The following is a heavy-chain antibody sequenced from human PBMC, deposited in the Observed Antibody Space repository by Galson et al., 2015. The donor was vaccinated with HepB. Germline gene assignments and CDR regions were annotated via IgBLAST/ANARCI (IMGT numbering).Heavy chain of an antibody. CDR1: GYTFTSYG. CDR3: ARLRFLEWPQENDY. Sequence: SVKVSCKASGYTFTSYGISWVRQAPGQGLEWMGWISAYNGNTNYAQKLQGRVTMTTDTSTSTAYMELRSLRSDDTAVYYCARLRFLEWPQENDYWGQGTLVTVSS. CDR2: ISAYNGNT. V-gene: IGHV1-18*01. J-gene: IGHJ4*02. D-gene: IGHD3-3*01.